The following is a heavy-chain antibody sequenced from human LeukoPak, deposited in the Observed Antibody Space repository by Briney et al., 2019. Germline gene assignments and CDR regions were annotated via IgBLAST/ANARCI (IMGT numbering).Heavy chain of an antibody. V-gene: IGHV4-30-4*01. CDR2: IYYSGST. J-gene: IGHJ4*02. Sequence: SETLSLTSTVSGGSISSGDNYWSWIRQAPGKGLEWIGNIYYSGSTYHNPSLKSRVIILVDTSKNHLSLKLSSVTAADTAVYYCARAAGSGYDPRGPSDYWGQGTLVTVSS. CDR1: GGSISSGDNY. CDR3: ARAAGSGYDPRGPSDY. D-gene: IGHD5-12*01.